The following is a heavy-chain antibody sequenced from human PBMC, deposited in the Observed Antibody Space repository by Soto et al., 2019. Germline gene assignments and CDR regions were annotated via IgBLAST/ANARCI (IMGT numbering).Heavy chain of an antibody. D-gene: IGHD2-2*01. V-gene: IGHV4-39*01. J-gene: IGHJ6*02. CDR3: PAAEDYYGMDV. CDR1: GGSISSSSYY. CDR2: IYYSGST. Sequence: SETLSLTCTVSGGSISSSSYYWGWIRQPPGKGLEWIGSIYYSGSTYYNPSLKSRVTISVDTSKNQFSLKLSSVTAADTAVYYCPAAEDYYGMDVWGQGTKVTVSS.